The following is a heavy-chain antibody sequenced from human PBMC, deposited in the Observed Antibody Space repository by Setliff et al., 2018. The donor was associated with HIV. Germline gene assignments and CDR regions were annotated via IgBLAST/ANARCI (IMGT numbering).Heavy chain of an antibody. V-gene: IGHV1-69*13. J-gene: IGHJ5*02. Sequence: ASVKVSCKAAGGTFSGHAINWVRQAPGQGVEWMGEIIPLFGTAHYAQKFQGRVTITADDSTSTAYMELSRLRSADTAVYYCARAPAHEHSTGWYSSSNRFDPWGQGTLVTVSS. CDR1: GGTFSGHA. CDR3: ARAPAHEHSTGWYSSSNRFDP. CDR2: IIPLFGTA. D-gene: IGHD6-19*01.